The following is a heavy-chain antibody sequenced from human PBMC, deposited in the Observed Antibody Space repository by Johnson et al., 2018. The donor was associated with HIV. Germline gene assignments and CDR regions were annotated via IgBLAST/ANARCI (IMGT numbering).Heavy chain of an antibody. CDR3: ARAPEVRGVDAFDV. Sequence: QVQLVESGGGLVKPGGSLRLSCAASGFTFSDYYMSWIRQAPGKGLEWVSYITSTGITVYYTDSVKGRFTISRDNAKNSLSLQMNSLRAEDTAVYYCARAPEVRGVDAFDVWGQGTVVTVSS. J-gene: IGHJ3*01. CDR1: GFTFSDYY. D-gene: IGHD3-10*01. CDR2: ITSTGITV. V-gene: IGHV3-11*04.